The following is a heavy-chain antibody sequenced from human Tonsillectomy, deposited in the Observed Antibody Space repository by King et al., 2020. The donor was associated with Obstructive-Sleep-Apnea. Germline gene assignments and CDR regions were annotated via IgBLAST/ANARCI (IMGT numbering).Heavy chain of an antibody. CDR2: INSDGSSR. V-gene: IGHV3-74*01. CDR1: GFTFSRYW. CDR3: ARDVSAYCGGDCYPWYFDL. D-gene: IGHD2-21*02. Sequence: EVQLVESGGGLVQPGGSLRLSCAASGFTFSRYWMHWVRQAPGKGLVWVSRINSDGSSRSYADSVKGRFTISRDNAKNTLDLQMNSLRAEDTAVYYCARDVSAYCGGDCYPWYFDLWGRGTLVTVSS. J-gene: IGHJ2*01.